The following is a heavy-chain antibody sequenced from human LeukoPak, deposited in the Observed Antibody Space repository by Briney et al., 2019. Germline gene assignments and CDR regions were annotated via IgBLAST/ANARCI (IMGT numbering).Heavy chain of an antibody. D-gene: IGHD3-9*01. V-gene: IGHV3-9*01. CDR1: GHMFDDYG. J-gene: IGHJ4*02. CDR2: ISSSSEST. Sequence: GGSLRLSCVGSSGHMFDDYGMNCVRQAPGKGLEWVAGISSSSESTGYAASVKGRFTISRDNAQHSVYLQMNSLRVEDTALYYCAKGNPDWSIGYWGQGTLVTVSA. CDR3: AKGNPDWSIGY.